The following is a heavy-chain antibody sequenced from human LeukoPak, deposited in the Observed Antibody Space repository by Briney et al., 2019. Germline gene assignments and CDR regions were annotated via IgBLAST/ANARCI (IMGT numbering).Heavy chain of an antibody. CDR3: ARSHTSYSSSLPSSYYLNY. Sequence: GGSLRLSCAASGFTFSTYWMHWVRQAPGKGLVWVSRINSDGTNRLYADSVKGRFTISRDNAENTLYLQMNSLRAEDTAVYYCARSHTSYSSSLPSSYYLNYWGQGALVSVSS. CDR1: GFTFSTYW. CDR2: INSDGTNR. D-gene: IGHD6-13*01. V-gene: IGHV3-74*01. J-gene: IGHJ4*02.